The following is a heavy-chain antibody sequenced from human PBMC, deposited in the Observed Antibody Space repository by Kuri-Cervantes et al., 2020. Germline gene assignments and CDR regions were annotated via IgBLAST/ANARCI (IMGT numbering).Heavy chain of an antibody. CDR2: IWYDGSNK. CDR3: ARGSSSFDY. CDR1: GFTFSSYG. D-gene: IGHD6-6*01. V-gene: IGHV3-33*01. J-gene: IGHJ4*02. Sequence: GESLKISCAASGFTFSSYGMHWVRQAPGKGLEWVAVIWYDGSNKYHADSVKGRFTISRDNSKNTLYLQMNSLRAEDTAVYYCARGSSSFDYWGQGTLVTVSS.